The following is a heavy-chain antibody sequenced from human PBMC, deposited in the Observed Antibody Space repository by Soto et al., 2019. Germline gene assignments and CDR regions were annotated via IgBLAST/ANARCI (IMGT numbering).Heavy chain of an antibody. V-gene: IGHV4-34*01. CDR3: AAGPRYWSFAL. J-gene: IGHJ2*01. CDR1: GGSSRAYH. Sequence: GELQQWGSGVLKPSDTLSLNCSVYGGSSRAYHWSWIGQSPGEGLEWIGEFSYSGSLNYNPSLQRRVAVPLDTSTDHFSLTMTSVTAADTGVYFCAAGPRYWSFALWGRGTLVTVSS. D-gene: IGHD1-20*01. CDR2: FSYSGSL.